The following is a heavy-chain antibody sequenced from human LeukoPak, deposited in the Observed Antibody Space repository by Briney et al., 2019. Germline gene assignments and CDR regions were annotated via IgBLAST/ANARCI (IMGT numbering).Heavy chain of an antibody. CDR3: ARGSEGYCSGGGCYYGMDV. CDR1: GFTFSSYT. Sequence: GGSLRLSCAASGFTFSSYTMNWVRQAPGKGLEWVSYISSSSSYIYYADSVKGRFTISRDNAENSLYLQMNSLRAEDTAVYYCARGSEGYCSGGGCYYGMDVWGQGTTVTVSS. D-gene: IGHD2-15*01. J-gene: IGHJ6*01. V-gene: IGHV3-21*01. CDR2: ISSSSSYI.